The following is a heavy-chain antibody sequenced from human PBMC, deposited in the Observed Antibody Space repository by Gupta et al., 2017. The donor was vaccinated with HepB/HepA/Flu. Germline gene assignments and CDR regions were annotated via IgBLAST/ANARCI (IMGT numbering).Heavy chain of an antibody. V-gene: IGHV1-46*01. CDR1: PDTFTSPY. Sequence: QVQLVQSGPEVKPPGASVQISCKAAPDTFTSPYIHWVRQAPGQGLEWLGVINPIGDGTNYAQKFRGRVTLTRDTSTSSFYMEFTSLRSEDTAVYYCARGRVPTTKSGWLDPWGQGTLVTVSS. D-gene: IGHD1-26*01. J-gene: IGHJ5*02. CDR2: INPIGDGT. CDR3: ARGRVPTTKSGWLDP.